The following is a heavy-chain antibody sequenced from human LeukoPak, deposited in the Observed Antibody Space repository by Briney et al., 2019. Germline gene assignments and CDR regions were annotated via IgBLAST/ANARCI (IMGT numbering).Heavy chain of an antibody. J-gene: IGHJ4*02. CDR3: ATPERGYSGYDFGS. CDR2: INPNSGGT. CDR1: GYTFTGYY. Sequence: ASVKVSCKASGYTFTGYYMHWVRQAPGQGLDWMGWINPNSGGTNYAQKFQGRVTMTRDTSISTAYMELSRLRSDDTAVYYFATPERGYSGYDFGSWGQGTLVTVSS. D-gene: IGHD5-12*01. V-gene: IGHV1-2*02.